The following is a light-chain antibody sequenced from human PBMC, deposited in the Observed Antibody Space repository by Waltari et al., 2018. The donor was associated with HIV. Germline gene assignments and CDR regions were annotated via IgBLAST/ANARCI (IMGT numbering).Light chain of an antibody. V-gene: IGKV3-20*01. CDR3: QQYGRSLVT. CDR2: GTS. Sequence: VLTQSPGTLSLSPGDRATLSCRATETVSSTYFAWYQQKPGQAPRLLSYGTSNRATDIPDRFSGSGSGADFTLTITNLEPEDFAVYYCQQYGRSLVTFGGGTKVEV. J-gene: IGKJ4*01. CDR1: ETVSSTY.